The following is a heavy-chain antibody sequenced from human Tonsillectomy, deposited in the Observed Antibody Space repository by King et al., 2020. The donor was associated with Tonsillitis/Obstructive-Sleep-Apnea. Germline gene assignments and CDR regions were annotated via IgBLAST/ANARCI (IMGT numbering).Heavy chain of an antibody. V-gene: IGHV3-33*06. J-gene: IGHJ4*02. Sequence: VQLVESGGGVVQPGRSLRLSYAASGFTFSSYGMHWVRQAPGKGLEWVAVIWYDGSNKYYADSVKGRFTISRDNSKNTLYLQMNSLRAEDTAVYYCAKEYGSALYYFDYWGQGTPVTVSS. CDR2: IWYDGSNK. D-gene: IGHD3-10*01. CDR3: AKEYGSALYYFDY. CDR1: GFTFSSYG.